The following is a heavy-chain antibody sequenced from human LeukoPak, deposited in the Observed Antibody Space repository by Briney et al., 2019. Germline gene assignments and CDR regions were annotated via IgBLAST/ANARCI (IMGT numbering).Heavy chain of an antibody. D-gene: IGHD2-15*01. Sequence: PSQTLSLTCTVSGGSISSGSYFWSWLRQPAGQGLERIVRIYTSGSTNYNPSLKSRFTISVDTSKNQFSLKLSSVTAADTAVYYCASDRIEVDAFDIWGQGTMVTVSS. CDR1: GGSISSGSYF. CDR3: ASDRIEVDAFDI. CDR2: IYTSGST. V-gene: IGHV4-61*02. J-gene: IGHJ3*02.